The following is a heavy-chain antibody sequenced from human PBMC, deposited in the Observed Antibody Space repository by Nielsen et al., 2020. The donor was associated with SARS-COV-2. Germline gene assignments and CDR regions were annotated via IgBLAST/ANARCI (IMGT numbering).Heavy chain of an antibody. CDR1: GGSISSGGYY. D-gene: IGHD2-8*01. V-gene: IGHV4-39*01. CDR3: ARLRCTNGVCYTWDYGMDV. J-gene: IGHJ6*02. CDR2: IYYSGST. Sequence: SETLSLTCTVSGGSISSGGYYWSWIRQHPGKGLEWIGSIYYSGSTYYNPSLKSRVTISVDTSKNQFSLKLSSVTAADTAVYYCARLRCTNGVCYTWDYGMDVWGQGTTVTVSS.